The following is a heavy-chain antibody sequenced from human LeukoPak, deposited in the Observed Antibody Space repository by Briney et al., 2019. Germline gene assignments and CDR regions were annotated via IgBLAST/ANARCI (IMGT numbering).Heavy chain of an antibody. J-gene: IGHJ4*02. CDR1: GFTFSAYW. Sequence: GGSLRLSCAASGFTFSAYWMSWVRQAQGKGLEWVASMKHDGSEKYYVDSVKGRFTISRDNAKNSLYLQMNSLRAEDTAVYYCASRAIYFDYWGQGTLVTVSS. CDR3: ASRAIYFDY. CDR2: MKHDGSEK. D-gene: IGHD3-3*01. V-gene: IGHV3-7*01.